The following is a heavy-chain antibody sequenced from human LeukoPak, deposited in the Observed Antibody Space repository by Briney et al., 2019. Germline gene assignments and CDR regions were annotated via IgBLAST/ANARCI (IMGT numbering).Heavy chain of an antibody. CDR3: ARVVLNY. J-gene: IGHJ4*02. D-gene: IGHD6-6*01. V-gene: IGHV3-48*01. Sequence: PGGSLRLSCAASGFTFSSYSMNWVRQAPGKGLEWVSYISSSSSTIYYADSVKGRFTISRDNAKNSLYLQMYSLRAEDTAVYYCARVVLNYWGQGTLVTVSS. CDR1: GFTFSSYS. CDR2: ISSSSSTI.